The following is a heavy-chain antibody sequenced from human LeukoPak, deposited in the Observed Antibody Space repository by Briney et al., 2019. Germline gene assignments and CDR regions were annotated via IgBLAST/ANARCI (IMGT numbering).Heavy chain of an antibody. Sequence: PGGSLRLSCAASGFTFSGSAMHWVRQASGKGLEWVGRIRSKANTYATAYAASMKGRFTISRDDSKNTAYLQMNSLRGEDTAVYYCTMLHGDYWGQGTLVTVSS. CDR3: TMLHGDY. CDR1: GFTFSGSA. D-gene: IGHD2-15*01. J-gene: IGHJ4*02. CDR2: IRSKANTYAT. V-gene: IGHV3-73*01.